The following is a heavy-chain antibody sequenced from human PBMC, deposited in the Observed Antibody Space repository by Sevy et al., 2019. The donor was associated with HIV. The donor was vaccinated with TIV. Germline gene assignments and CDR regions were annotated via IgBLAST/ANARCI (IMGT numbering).Heavy chain of an antibody. CDR2: ISYDGSNK. J-gene: IGHJ4*02. V-gene: IGHV3-30*18. CDR3: AKLPGAGDGLDY. Sequence: GGSLRLSCAASGFTFSSYGMHWVRQAPGKGLEWVAVISYDGSNKYYADSVKGRFTISGDNSKNTLYLQMNSLRAEDTAVYYCAKLPGAGDGLDYWGQGTLVTVSS. CDR1: GFTFSSYG. D-gene: IGHD7-27*01.